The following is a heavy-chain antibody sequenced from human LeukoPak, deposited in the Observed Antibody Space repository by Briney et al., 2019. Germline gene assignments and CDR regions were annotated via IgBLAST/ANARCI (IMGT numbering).Heavy chain of an antibody. J-gene: IGHJ4*02. D-gene: IGHD1-26*01. CDR3: AKDTPSGSYFFDY. V-gene: IGHV3-9*01. Sequence: GRSLRLSCAASGFAFDDYGMLWVRQAPGKGLEWVSDISWNSVRIGYADSVKGRFTISRDVAKNSLYLQMNSLRVEDTALYYCAKDTPSGSYFFDYWGQGTLVTVSS. CDR2: ISWNSVRI. CDR1: GFAFDDYG.